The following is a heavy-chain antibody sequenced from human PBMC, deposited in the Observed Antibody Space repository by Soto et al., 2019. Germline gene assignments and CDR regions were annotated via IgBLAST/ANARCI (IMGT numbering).Heavy chain of an antibody. CDR1: GFTFSSYS. CDR2: ISSSSSTI. D-gene: IGHD6-13*01. Sequence: GSLRLSCAASGFTFSSYSMNWVRQAPGKGLEWVSYISSSSSTIYYADSVKGRFTISRDNAKNSLYLQMNSLRDEDTAVYYCARAISPQLVMSDFDYWGQGTLVTVYS. CDR3: ARAISPQLVMSDFDY. J-gene: IGHJ4*02. V-gene: IGHV3-48*02.